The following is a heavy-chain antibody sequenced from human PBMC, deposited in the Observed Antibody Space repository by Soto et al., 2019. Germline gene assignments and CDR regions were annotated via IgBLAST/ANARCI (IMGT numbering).Heavy chain of an antibody. CDR3: ARDVFCGGAPACPDMDV. D-gene: IGHD2-21*01. CDR2: ISGYNGNT. V-gene: IGHV1-18*04. CDR1: GYTFSGYS. Sequence: GASVKLSCKASGYTFSGYSITWVRQAPGQGLEWMGRISGYNGNTNYARTLRGRLTLTTDTSTSTAYMELRSLTSDDTAVYYCARDVFCGGAPACPDMDVWGQGTTVTVSS. J-gene: IGHJ6*02.